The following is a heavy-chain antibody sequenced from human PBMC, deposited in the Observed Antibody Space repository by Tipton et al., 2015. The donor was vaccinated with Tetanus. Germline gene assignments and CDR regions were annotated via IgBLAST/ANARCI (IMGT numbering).Heavy chain of an antibody. CDR2: IYSGGGT. Sequence: SLRLSCAASGFTVSRNYMSWVRQAPGKGLEWVSIIYSGGGTYYADSVKGRFTISRYNSKNTLYLQMSSLRAEDTAVYYCATAGGLGYDSSGYSPFDYWGQGTLVTVSS. D-gene: IGHD3-22*01. V-gene: IGHV3-53*01. J-gene: IGHJ4*02. CDR1: GFTVSRNY. CDR3: ATAGGLGYDSSGYSPFDY.